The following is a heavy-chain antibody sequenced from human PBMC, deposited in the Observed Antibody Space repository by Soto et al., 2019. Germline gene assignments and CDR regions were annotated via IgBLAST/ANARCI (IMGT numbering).Heavy chain of an antibody. CDR1: GFTVSSNY. Sequence: GWSLRLSCAASGFTVSSNYMSWVRQAPGKGLEWVSVIYSGESKLYADSVKGRFTISRDNFKNTLYLQMNSLRAEDTAVYYCARDPSRSSSPGWFDPWGEGALVTVSS. J-gene: IGHJ5*02. CDR2: IYSGESK. V-gene: IGHV3-53*01. CDR3: ARDPSRSSSPGWFDP. D-gene: IGHD6-6*01.